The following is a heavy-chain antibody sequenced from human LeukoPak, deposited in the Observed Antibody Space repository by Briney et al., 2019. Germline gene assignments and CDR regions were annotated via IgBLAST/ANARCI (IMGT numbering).Heavy chain of an antibody. D-gene: IGHD5-18*01. V-gene: IGHV3-23*01. J-gene: IGHJ4*02. CDR1: GFTFTDYA. Sequence: GGSLRLSCAASGFTFTDYAMSWVRQAPGKGLEWVSAISASGVSTYYADSVKGRFTISRDNSKNTLYLQMNSLRAEDTALYYCAKDGRGGYSYGSYFDYWGQGILVTVSS. CDR3: AKDGRGGYSYGSYFDY. CDR2: ISASGVST.